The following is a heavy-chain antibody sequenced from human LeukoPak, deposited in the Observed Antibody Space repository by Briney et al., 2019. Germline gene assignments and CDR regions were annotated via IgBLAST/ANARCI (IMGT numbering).Heavy chain of an antibody. CDR1: GYIITGHH. Sequence: ASVKVSCKPSGYIITGHHIHWVRQAPGQGLEWMGWINPSNGGTKYAQRFQGRVNMTRDTSVNTTYMELTSLRSDDTAVYYCARDQYQLLDLWGQGTTVTVSS. D-gene: IGHD2-2*01. CDR3: ARDQYQLLDL. CDR2: INPSNGGT. J-gene: IGHJ6*02. V-gene: IGHV1-2*02.